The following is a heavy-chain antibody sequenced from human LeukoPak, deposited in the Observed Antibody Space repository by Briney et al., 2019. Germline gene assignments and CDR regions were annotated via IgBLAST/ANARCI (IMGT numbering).Heavy chain of an antibody. V-gene: IGHV3-30*04. CDR2: ISYDGRNK. J-gene: IGHJ4*02. CDR1: GFTFSSYA. Sequence: GGSLRLSCAASGFTFSSYAMHWVRQAPGKGLEWVALISYDGRNKYYADSVKGRFTISRDNSKNTLYLQMNSLRAEDTAVYYCAKGGIYFDYWGQGTLVTVSS. CDR3: AKGGIYFDY. D-gene: IGHD6-13*01.